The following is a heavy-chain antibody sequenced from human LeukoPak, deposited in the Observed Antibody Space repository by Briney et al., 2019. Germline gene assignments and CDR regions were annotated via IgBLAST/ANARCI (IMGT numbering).Heavy chain of an antibody. CDR3: ARSGSYYYYYYMDV. J-gene: IGHJ6*03. Sequence: ASVKVSCKASGYTFISYGISWVRQAPGQGLEWMGWISAYNGNTNYARKLQGRVTMTTDTSTSTAYMELRSLRSDDTAVYYCARSGSYYYYYYMDVWGKGTTVTVSS. V-gene: IGHV1-18*01. CDR2: ISAYNGNT. D-gene: IGHD1-26*01. CDR1: GYTFISYG.